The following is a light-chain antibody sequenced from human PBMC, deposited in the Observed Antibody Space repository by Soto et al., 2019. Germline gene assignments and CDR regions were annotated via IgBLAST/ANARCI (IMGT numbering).Light chain of an antibody. CDR3: HQHAESPLT. CDR1: QSVGNNY. CDR2: TAS. V-gene: IGKV3-20*01. J-gene: IGKJ4*01. Sequence: EIVLTQSPGTLSLSPGERATLSCRASQSVGNNYLAWYQQKPGQAPRLLIYTASIRATGIPDRFSGSGSGTDFTLTISRLEPDDFAVYYCHQHAESPLTFGGGTKVDIK.